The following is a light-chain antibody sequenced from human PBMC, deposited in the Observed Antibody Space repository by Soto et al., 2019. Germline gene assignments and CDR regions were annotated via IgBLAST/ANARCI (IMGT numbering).Light chain of an antibody. J-gene: IGLJ2*01. V-gene: IGLV1-40*01. Sequence: QSVLTQPPSVSGAPGQRVTISCIGSSSNIGAAHDVHWYQQLPGTAPKLLICGNYNRPSGVPDRFSGSRSGAAASLAITGLRAEDEADYYCQYYDSSLNVVFGGGTKLAVL. CDR3: QYYDSSLNVV. CDR1: SSNIGAAHD. CDR2: GNY.